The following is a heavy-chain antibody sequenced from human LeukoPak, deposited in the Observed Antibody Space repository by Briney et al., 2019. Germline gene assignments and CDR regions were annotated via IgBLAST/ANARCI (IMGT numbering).Heavy chain of an antibody. V-gene: IGHV3-30-3*01. CDR3: ARGPGMYSGNDYDFDY. CDR2: IAYDGSNK. D-gene: IGHD5-12*01. Sequence: GGSLRLSCAASGFTFSSYAMHCVRQAQGKGLEWVALIAYDGSNKYYADSVKGRFTISRDNSKNTLYLQINSLRPEDTAVYYCARGPGMYSGNDYDFDYWGQGTLVTVSS. CDR1: GFTFSSYA. J-gene: IGHJ4*02.